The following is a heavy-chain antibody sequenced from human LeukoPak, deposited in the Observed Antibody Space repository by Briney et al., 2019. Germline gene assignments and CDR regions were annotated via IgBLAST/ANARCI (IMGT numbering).Heavy chain of an antibody. D-gene: IGHD2-8*01. CDR2: IYYTGSS. Sequence: SETLSLTCTVSGGSISSSDYYWGWIHQPPGKGLEWIGNIYYTGSSSYNSSLKSRVTISVDTSKNQFSLQLSSVTAADTAVYYCARENYCTNGVCWAFDPWGQGTLVTVSS. CDR1: GGSISSSDYY. J-gene: IGHJ5*02. V-gene: IGHV4-39*07. CDR3: ARENYCTNGVCWAFDP.